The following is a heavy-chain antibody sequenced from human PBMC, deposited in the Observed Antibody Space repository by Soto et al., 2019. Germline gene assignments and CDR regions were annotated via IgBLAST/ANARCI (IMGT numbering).Heavy chain of an antibody. CDR3: VRRHVSPTGIDWFDP. J-gene: IGHJ5*02. V-gene: IGHV1-3*01. CDR2: LNAANGET. CDR1: GYTFTSYG. D-gene: IGHD1-1*01. Sequence: ASVKVSCKASGYTFTSYGIPWVRQDHLQRLEWMVWLNAANGETKSSPKFQGRVTISRDTSPSTAYMELSSLRSEDTAVYYCVRRHVSPTGIDWFDPWGQGTLVTLSS.